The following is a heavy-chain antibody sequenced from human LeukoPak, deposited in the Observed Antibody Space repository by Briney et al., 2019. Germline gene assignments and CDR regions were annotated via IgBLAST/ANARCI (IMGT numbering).Heavy chain of an antibody. CDR3: ASSVAQWLVRG. CDR2: INSDGSST. J-gene: IGHJ4*02. CDR1: GFTFSSYW. Sequence: PGGSLRLSCAASGFTFSSYWMHWVRQAPGKGLVWVSRINSDGSSTSYADSVKGRFTISRDNAKNTLYLQMNSLRAEDTAVYYCASSVAQWLVRGWGQGTLVTVSS. V-gene: IGHV3-74*01. D-gene: IGHD6-19*01.